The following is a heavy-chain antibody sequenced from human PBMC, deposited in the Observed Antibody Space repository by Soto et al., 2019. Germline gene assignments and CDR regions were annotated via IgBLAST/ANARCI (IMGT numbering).Heavy chain of an antibody. CDR1: GYTFTSYY. CDR3: ARDKGLGYCSGGSCYPHAFDI. CDR2: INPSGGST. Sequence: ASVKVSCKASGYTFTSYYRHWVRQAPGQRLEWMGIINPSGGSTSYAQKFQGRVTMTRDTSTSTVYKELSSLRSEDTAVYYFARDKGLGYCSGGSCYPHAFDIWGQGTMVTVSS. V-gene: IGHV1-46*01. J-gene: IGHJ3*02. D-gene: IGHD2-15*01.